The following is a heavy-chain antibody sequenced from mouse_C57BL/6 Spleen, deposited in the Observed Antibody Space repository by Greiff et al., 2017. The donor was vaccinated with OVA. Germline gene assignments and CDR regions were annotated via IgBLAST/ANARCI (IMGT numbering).Heavy chain of an antibody. CDR1: GYSITSGYY. CDR3: ARDLALDY. V-gene: IGHV3-6*01. Sequence: EVQLVESGPGLVKPSQSLSLTCSVTGYSITSGYYWNWIRQFPGNKLEWMGYISYDGSNNYNPSLKNRISITRDTSKNQLFLKLNSVTTEDTATYYCARDLALDYWGQGTTLTVSS. J-gene: IGHJ2*01. CDR2: ISYDGSN.